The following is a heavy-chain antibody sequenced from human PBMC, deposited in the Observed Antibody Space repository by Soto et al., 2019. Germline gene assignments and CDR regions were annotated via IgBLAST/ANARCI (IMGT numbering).Heavy chain of an antibody. Sequence: GGSLRLSCAASGFTFSSYAMHWVRQAPGKGLEWVAVISYDGSNKYYADSVKGRFTISRDNSKNTLYLQVNSLRAEDTAVYYCARDGGDGYNYCFDYWGQGTLVTVSS. CDR1: GFTFSSYA. J-gene: IGHJ4*02. V-gene: IGHV3-30-3*01. CDR2: ISYDGSNK. D-gene: IGHD5-12*01. CDR3: ARDGGDGYNYCFDY.